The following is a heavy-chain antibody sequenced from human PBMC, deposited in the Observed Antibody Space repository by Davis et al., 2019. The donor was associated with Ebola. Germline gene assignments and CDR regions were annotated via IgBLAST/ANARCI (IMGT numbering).Heavy chain of an antibody. V-gene: IGHV3-30*03. CDR2: ISYDGSNK. Sequence: GESLKISCAASGFTFSSYGMHWVRQAPGKGLEWVAVISYDGSNKYYADSVKGRFTISRDNSKNTLYLQMNSLRAEDTAVYYCARAATTVTHYYGMDVWGQGTTVTVSS. CDR1: GFTFSSYG. D-gene: IGHD4-17*01. CDR3: ARAATTVTHYYGMDV. J-gene: IGHJ6*02.